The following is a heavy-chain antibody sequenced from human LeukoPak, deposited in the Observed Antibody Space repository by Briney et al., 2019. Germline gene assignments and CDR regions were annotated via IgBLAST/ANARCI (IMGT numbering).Heavy chain of an antibody. CDR1: GGSISSGSYY. Sequence: SETLSLTCTVSGGSISSGSYYWSWIRQPAGKGLEWIGRIYTSGSTNYNPSLKSRVTISVDTSKNQFSLKLSSVTAADTAVYYCARDNGPGLVVPAARREEYYYMDVWGKGTTVTVSS. D-gene: IGHD2-2*01. J-gene: IGHJ6*03. CDR3: ARDNGPGLVVPAARREEYYYMDV. CDR2: IYTSGST. V-gene: IGHV4-61*02.